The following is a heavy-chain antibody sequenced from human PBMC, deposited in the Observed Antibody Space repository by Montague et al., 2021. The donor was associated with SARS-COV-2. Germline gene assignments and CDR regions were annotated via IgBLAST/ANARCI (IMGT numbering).Heavy chain of an antibody. V-gene: IGHV3-48*03. CDR1: GFTFSGYE. J-gene: IGHJ6*03. CDR2: ISSSGSTI. Sequence: SLRLSCAASGFTFSGYEMNWVRQAPGKGLEWVSYISSSGSTIYYADSVKGRFTISRDNAKNSLYLQMNSLRAEDTAVYYCAREKARITIFGAPRGYMDVWGKGTTGTVSS. D-gene: IGHD3-3*01. CDR3: AREKARITIFGAPRGYMDV.